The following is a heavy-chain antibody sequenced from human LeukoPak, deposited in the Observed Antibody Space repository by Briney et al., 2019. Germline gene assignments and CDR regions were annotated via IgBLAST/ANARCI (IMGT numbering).Heavy chain of an antibody. CDR3: ASRIAVAADLPDY. J-gene: IGHJ4*02. CDR1: GGSISSISYY. V-gene: IGHV4-39*01. CDR2: IYYSGST. D-gene: IGHD6-19*01. Sequence: PSETLSLTCTVSGGSISSISYYWGWIRQPPGKGLEWIGSIYYSGSTYYNPSLKSRVIISVDTSKNQFSLKLNSVTAADTAVYYCASRIAVAADLPDYWGQGTLVTVSS.